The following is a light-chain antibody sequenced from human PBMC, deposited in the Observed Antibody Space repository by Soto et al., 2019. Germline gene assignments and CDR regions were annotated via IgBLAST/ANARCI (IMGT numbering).Light chain of an antibody. J-gene: IGKJ3*01. CDR1: QSVSSNY. Sequence: ENVLTQSPGTLSLSPGERVTLSCRASQSVSSNYLAWYQQKPGQAPRLLIYGASVRATGIPDRFSGSGSGTDFTLTISRLEPEDFAVYYCQQYGSSPGFTFGPGTKVDF. CDR2: GAS. CDR3: QQYGSSPGFT. V-gene: IGKV3-20*01.